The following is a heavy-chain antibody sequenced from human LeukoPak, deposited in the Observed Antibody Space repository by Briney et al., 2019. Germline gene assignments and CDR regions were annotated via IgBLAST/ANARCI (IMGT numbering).Heavy chain of an antibody. CDR1: GGSISSYY. D-gene: IGHD5-18*01. V-gene: IGHV4-59*01. CDR2: IYYSGST. CDR3: ARDSEYIYGFGY. Sequence: SETLSLTCTVSGGSISSYYWSWIRQAPGKGLEWIGYIYYSGSTNYNPSLKSRVTISVGTSKNQFSLKLNSVTAADTAVYYCARDSEYIYGFGYWGQGTLVTVSS. J-gene: IGHJ4*02.